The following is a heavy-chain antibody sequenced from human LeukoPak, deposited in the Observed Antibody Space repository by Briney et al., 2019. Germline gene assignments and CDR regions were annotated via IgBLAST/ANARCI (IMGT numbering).Heavy chain of an antibody. D-gene: IGHD2-2*01. V-gene: IGHV4-39*07. CDR3: ARAWSASSPVDY. J-gene: IGHJ4*02. CDR1: GGSISSSSYY. CDR2: IYYSGST. Sequence: SETLSLTCTVSGGSISSSSYYWGWIRQPPGKGLEWIGSIYYSGSTYYNPSLKSRVTISVDTSKNQFSLKLSSVTAADTAVYYCARAWSASSPVDYWGQGTLVTVSS.